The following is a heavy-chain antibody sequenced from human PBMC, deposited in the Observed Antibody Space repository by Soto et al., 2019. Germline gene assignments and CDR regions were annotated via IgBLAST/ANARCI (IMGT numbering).Heavy chain of an antibody. D-gene: IGHD2-2*01. CDR1: GGTFSSYA. V-gene: IGHV1-69*01. Sequence: QVQLVQSGAEVKKPGSSVKVSCKASGGTFSSYAISWVRQAPGQGLEWMGGIIPISGTANYEQKFQGRVTITADESTSTAYMELSSLRSEDTAVYYCARSQGSSTSLEIYYYYYYGMDGWGQGTTVTVSS. J-gene: IGHJ6*02. CDR3: ARSQGSSTSLEIYYYYYYGMDG. CDR2: IIPISGTA.